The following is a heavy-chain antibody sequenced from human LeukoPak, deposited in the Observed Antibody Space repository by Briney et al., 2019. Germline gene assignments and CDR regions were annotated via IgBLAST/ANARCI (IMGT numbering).Heavy chain of an antibody. Sequence: PGGSLRLSCAASGFTFSSYAMHWVRQAPGKGLEWVAVISYDGSNKYYADSVKGRFTISRDNSKNTLYLQMNSLRAEDTAVYYCAKSGIAAAGFDYWGQGTLFTVSS. CDR1: GFTFSSYA. V-gene: IGHV3-30*18. CDR2: ISYDGSNK. J-gene: IGHJ4*02. D-gene: IGHD6-13*01. CDR3: AKSGIAAAGFDY.